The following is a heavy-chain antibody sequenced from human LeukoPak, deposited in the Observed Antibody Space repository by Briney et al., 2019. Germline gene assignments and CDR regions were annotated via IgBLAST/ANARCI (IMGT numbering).Heavy chain of an antibody. J-gene: IGHJ5*02. CDR1: GGSISSGDYY. D-gene: IGHD3-22*01. Sequence: SQTLSLTCTVSGGSISSGDYYWSWIRQPPGKGLEWIGSIYYSGSTYYNPSLKSRVTISVDTSKNQFSLKLSSVPAPDPAVYSCATHHGYDSRNWFDPWGQGTLVTVSS. V-gene: IGHV4-30-4*08. CDR2: IYYSGST. CDR3: ATHHGYDSRNWFDP.